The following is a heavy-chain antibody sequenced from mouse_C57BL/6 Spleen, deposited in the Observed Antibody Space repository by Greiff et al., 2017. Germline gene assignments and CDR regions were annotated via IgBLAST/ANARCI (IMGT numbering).Heavy chain of an antibody. V-gene: IGHV1-26*01. J-gene: IGHJ3*01. CDR3: ARGGAYYSNEAWFAY. D-gene: IGHD2-5*01. CDR2: INPNNGGT. CDR1: GYTFTDYY. Sequence: VQLQQSGPELVKPGASVKISCKASGYTFTDYYMNWVKQSHGKSLEWIGDINPNNGGTSYNQKFKGKATLTVDKSSSTAYMELRSLTSEDSAVYYCARGGAYYSNEAWFAYWGQGTLVTVSA.